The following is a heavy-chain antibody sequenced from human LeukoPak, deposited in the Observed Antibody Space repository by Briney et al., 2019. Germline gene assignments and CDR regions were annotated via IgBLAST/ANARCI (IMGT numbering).Heavy chain of an antibody. CDR1: GYTFTSYD. J-gene: IGHJ6*02. D-gene: IGHD3-3*01. CDR3: ARGMSGSDFWSGYYWYYYYGMDV. CDR2: MNPNSGNT. V-gene: IGHV1-8*01. Sequence: GASVKVSCKASGYTFTSYDINWVRQATGQGLEWMGWMNPNSGNTGYAQKFQGRVTMTRNTSISTAYTELSSLRSEDTAVYYCARGMSGSDFWSGYYWYYYYGMDVWGQGTTVTVSS.